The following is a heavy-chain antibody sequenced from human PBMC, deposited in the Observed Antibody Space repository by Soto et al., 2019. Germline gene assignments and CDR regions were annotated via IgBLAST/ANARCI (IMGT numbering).Heavy chain of an antibody. D-gene: IGHD4-17*01. Sequence: GGSMKLSCAACESTFSSYPMLCVCQDPGKGVDWVSAISGRACSTYYAEPVKGRLTIARDKSKNTLYLQMNRLRAEDTAVYYCSRDTAARDCGEFRWGFWGQVTLVTVYS. CDR2: ISGRACST. J-gene: IGHJ4*02. CDR1: ESTFSSYP. CDR3: SRDTAARDCGEFRWGF. V-gene: IGHV3-23*01.